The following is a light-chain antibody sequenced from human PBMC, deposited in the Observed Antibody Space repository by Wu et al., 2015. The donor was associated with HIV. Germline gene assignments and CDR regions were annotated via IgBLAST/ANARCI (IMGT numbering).Light chain of an antibody. CDR2: DAS. V-gene: IGKV3-11*01. J-gene: IGKJ5*01. CDR1: QSIGNY. CDR3: QYRTT. Sequence: EIVLTQSPATLSLSPGDRATLSCRASQSIGNYLAWYQQRPGQTPRLLFFDASNRATGIPPRFSGRGSGTDFTLTISNLESEDFALYYCQYRTTFGQGTRLESK.